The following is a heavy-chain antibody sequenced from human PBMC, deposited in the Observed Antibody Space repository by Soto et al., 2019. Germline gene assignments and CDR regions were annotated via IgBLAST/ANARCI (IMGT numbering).Heavy chain of an antibody. CDR3: TRAKAAFGDYFDY. D-gene: IGHD3-10*01. CDR2: IYHSGRT. V-gene: IGHV4-30-2*02. J-gene: IGHJ4*02. CDR1: GGSISSGGWS. Sequence: SETLSLTCAVFGGSISSGGWSWSWIRQPPGKGLEWIGNIYHSGRTHYNPSLKSRVTISVDRSKNKFSLKLSSVTAADTAVYYCTRAKAAFGDYFDYWGQGTLVTVSS.